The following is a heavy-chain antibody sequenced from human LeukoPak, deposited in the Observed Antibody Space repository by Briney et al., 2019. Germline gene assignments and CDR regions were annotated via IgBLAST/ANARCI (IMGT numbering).Heavy chain of an antibody. J-gene: IGHJ5*02. CDR1: GGSISSSY. Sequence: ASETLSLTCTVSGGSISSSYWSWIRQPPGKGLEWIGYIYYSGSTNYNPSLMSRVTISVDTSKNQFSLKLSSVTAADTAVYYCARHGWFGELLGLGFDPWGQGTLVTVSS. CDR2: IYYSGST. V-gene: IGHV4-59*08. D-gene: IGHD3-10*01. CDR3: ARHGWFGELLGLGFDP.